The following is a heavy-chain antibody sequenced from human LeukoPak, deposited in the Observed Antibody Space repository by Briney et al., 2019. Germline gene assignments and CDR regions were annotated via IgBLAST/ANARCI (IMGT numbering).Heavy chain of an antibody. CDR2: INPNSGGT. V-gene: IGHV1-2*04. CDR1: GYTFTGYY. Sequence: ASVKVSCKASGYTFTGYYMHWVRQAPGQGLEWMGWINPNSGGTNYAQKFQGWVTMTRDTSISTAYMELSRLRSDDTAVYYWSRDRYGSGSYKGKFNWFGPWGQGTLVTVSS. J-gene: IGHJ5*02. D-gene: IGHD3-10*01. CDR3: SRDRYGSGSYKGKFNWFGP.